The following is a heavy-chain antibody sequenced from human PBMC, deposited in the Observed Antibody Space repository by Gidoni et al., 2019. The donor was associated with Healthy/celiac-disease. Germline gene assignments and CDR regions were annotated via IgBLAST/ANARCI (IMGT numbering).Heavy chain of an antibody. CDR3: ARDDYGDYASYYYYGMDV. J-gene: IGHJ6*02. Sequence: QVQLVESGGGVVQPGRSLRLSCAASGFPFSSSGMHWVRQAPGKGLEWVAVIWYDGSNKYYADSVKGRFTISRDNSKNTLYLQMNSLRAEDTAVYYCARDDYGDYASYYYYGMDVWGQGTTVTVSS. V-gene: IGHV3-33*01. CDR2: IWYDGSNK. CDR1: GFPFSSSG. D-gene: IGHD4-17*01.